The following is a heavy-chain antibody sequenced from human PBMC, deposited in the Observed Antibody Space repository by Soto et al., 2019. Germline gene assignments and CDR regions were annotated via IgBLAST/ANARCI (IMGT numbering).Heavy chain of an antibody. CDR1: GYSISSGYY. D-gene: IGHD2-2*02. Sequence: SETLSLTCAVSGYSISSGYYWGWIRQPPGKGLEWIGSIYHSGSTYYNPSLKSRVTISVDTSKNQFSLKLSSVTAADTAVYYCARLPPKRYCSSTSCYTGAFDIWGQGTMVTVSS. CDR3: ARLPPKRYCSSTSCYTGAFDI. J-gene: IGHJ3*02. CDR2: IYHSGST. V-gene: IGHV4-38-2*01.